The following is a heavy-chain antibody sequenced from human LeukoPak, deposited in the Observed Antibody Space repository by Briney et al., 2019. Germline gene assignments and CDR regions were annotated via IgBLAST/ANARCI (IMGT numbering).Heavy chain of an antibody. V-gene: IGHV4-34*01. CDR3: ARGRQDVTMIVVVMTAVSYYLDV. J-gene: IGHJ6*03. CDR2: MNPSGST. Sequence: SETLSLTRAVYGGSFSGYYWTWIRQTPEKGLEWIGEMNPSGSTSYSTSLKSRVTISVDTSKNQFSLKLSSVTAADTAVYYCARGRQDVTMIVVVMTAVSYYLDVWGKGTTVTVS. D-gene: IGHD3-22*01. CDR1: GGSFSGYY.